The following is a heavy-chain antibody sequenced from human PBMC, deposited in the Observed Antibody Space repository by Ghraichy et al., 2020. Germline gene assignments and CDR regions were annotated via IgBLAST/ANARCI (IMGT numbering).Heavy chain of an antibody. CDR3: ARWEVANDAFDS. Sequence: SETLSLTCTVSGGSISSGDYYWSWIRQPPVKGLEWIGYLYYSGSTYYNPSLKSRVTISVDTSKNQFSLKLSSVTAADTAVYYWARWEVANDAFDSWGQGTMVTVSS. CDR1: GGSISSGDYY. CDR2: LYYSGST. J-gene: IGHJ3*02. V-gene: IGHV4-30-4*08. D-gene: IGHD1-26*01.